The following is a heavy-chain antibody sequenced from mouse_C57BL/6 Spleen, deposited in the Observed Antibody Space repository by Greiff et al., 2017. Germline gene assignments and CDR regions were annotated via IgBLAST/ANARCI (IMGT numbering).Heavy chain of an antibody. CDR1: GYTFTSYW. CDR2: IDPSDSYT. V-gene: IGHV1-59*01. CDR3: ARRYPYFDD. J-gene: IGHJ2*01. Sequence: QVQLQQPGAELVRPGTSVKLSCKASGYTFTSYWMHWVKQRPGQGLEWIGVIDPSDSYTNYNQKFKGKATLTVDTSSSTAYMQLSSLTSEDSAVYYCARRYPYFDDWGQGTTLTVSS. D-gene: IGHD1-1*01.